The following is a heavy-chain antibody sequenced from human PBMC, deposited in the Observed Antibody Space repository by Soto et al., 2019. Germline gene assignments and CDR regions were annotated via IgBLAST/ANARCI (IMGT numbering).Heavy chain of an antibody. Sequence: GGSLRLSCAASEFIFSNYDMHWVRQAPGKWLEWVAGISNDGRNEYYAGSVKGRFTISRDNSKNTLYLQMNSLRGEDTAVYYCARDPHRSAFSGYGYFDYWGQGXLVTVSS. CDR1: EFIFSNYD. V-gene: IGHV3-30*01. CDR2: ISNDGRNE. CDR3: ARDPHRSAFSGYGYFDY. J-gene: IGHJ4*02. D-gene: IGHD5-12*01.